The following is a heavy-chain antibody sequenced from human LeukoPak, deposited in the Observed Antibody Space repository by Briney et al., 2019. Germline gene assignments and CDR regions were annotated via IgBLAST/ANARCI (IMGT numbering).Heavy chain of an antibody. CDR3: ARNMICSSTTSCYRAGLDY. D-gene: IGHD2-2*01. CDR2: ISSRSSTI. CDR1: GFTFSSYS. J-gene: IGHJ4*02. V-gene: IGHV3-48*01. Sequence: PGGSLRLSCAVSGFTFSSYSMNWVRQAPGKGLEWVSYISSRSSTIYYADSVKGRFTISSDNANNSLYLQMNSLRAEDRAVYYCARNMICSSTTSCYRAGLDYWGQGTLVSVSS.